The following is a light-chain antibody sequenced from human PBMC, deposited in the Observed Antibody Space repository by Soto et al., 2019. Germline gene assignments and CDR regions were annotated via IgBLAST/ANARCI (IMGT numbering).Light chain of an antibody. CDR1: SGHNSYA. CDR3: QTWSTDTRV. Sequence: QPVLTQPPSASASLGASVKLTCTLSSGHNSYAIAWHQQQPEKGPRYLMKLNSDGSHSKGDGIPDRFSGSSSGAERYLTISSLQSEDEADYYCQTWSTDTRVFGGGTKLTVL. J-gene: IGLJ3*02. V-gene: IGLV4-69*01. CDR2: LNSDGSH.